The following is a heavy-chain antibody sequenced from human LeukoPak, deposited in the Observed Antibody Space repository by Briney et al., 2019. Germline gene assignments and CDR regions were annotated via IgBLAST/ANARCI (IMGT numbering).Heavy chain of an antibody. D-gene: IGHD1-1*01. Sequence: ASVTVSCKASGYTFTGYYMHWVRQAPGQGLEWMGWINPNRGGTNYAQKFQGRVTMTRDTAISTAYMELSRLRSDDTAVYYCARRGVTTDVWGKGTTVTVSS. CDR3: ARRGVTTDV. CDR2: INPNRGGT. J-gene: IGHJ6*04. V-gene: IGHV1-2*02. CDR1: GYTFTGYY.